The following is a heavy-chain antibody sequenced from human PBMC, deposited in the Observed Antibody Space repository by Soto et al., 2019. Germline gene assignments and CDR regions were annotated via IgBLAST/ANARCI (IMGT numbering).Heavy chain of an antibody. CDR3: ATLQANGWDPLDY. CDR1: GFTFSSYS. J-gene: IGHJ4*02. Sequence: EVQLVESGRGLVKPGGSLRLSCAASGFTFSSYSMNWVRQAPGKGLEWVSSISSSSSYIYYADSVKGRFTISRDNAKNSLYLQMNSLRAEDTAVYYCATLQANGWDPLDYWGQGTLVTVSS. V-gene: IGHV3-21*01. CDR2: ISSSSSYI. D-gene: IGHD6-19*01.